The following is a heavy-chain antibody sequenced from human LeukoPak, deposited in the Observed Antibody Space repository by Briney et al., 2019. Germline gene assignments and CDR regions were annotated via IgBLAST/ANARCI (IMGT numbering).Heavy chain of an antibody. CDR1: GFRFNTFW. J-gene: IGHJ4*02. D-gene: IGHD4/OR15-4a*01. V-gene: IGHV3-7*01. CDR3: ARDTLGEGEDANYAVYYFDY. Sequence: GGSLRLSCAASGFRFNTFWMSWVRQAPGKGLEWVANIKQDGNEKYYADSVKGRFTISRDNGKNSLDLQMNSLRADGTAFYYCARDTLGEGEDANYAVYYFDYWGQGTVVTVSS. CDR2: IKQDGNEK.